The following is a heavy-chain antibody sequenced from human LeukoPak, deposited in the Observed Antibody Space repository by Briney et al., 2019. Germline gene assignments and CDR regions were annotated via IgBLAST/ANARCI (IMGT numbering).Heavy chain of an antibody. Sequence: PSETLSLTCTVSGGSITSRDYYWGWIRQPPGKGLEWSGTISYSGRTYYNPSLESRVTISVDTSKNQFSLKLSSVTAADTAVCYCARLKTGDYGDYGGDYWGQGTLVTVSS. J-gene: IGHJ4*02. CDR2: ISYSGRT. D-gene: IGHD4-17*01. V-gene: IGHV4-39*01. CDR1: GGSITSRDYY. CDR3: ARLKTGDYGDYGGDY.